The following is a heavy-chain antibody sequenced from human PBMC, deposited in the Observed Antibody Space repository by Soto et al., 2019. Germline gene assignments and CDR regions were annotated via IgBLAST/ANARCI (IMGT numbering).Heavy chain of an antibody. CDR1: GFTLSSYT. J-gene: IGHJ4*02. CDR2: FNPRSSSI. Sequence: GVSLGLSCAASGFTLSSYTIHWVRQAPGKGLEWLSCFNPRSSSIYYADSLRGRFTISRDNSKNMVFLQMNSLRAEDTALYYCAKNGLDNSPSAIDSWGPGTLVTV. CDR3: AKNGLDNSPSAIDS. D-gene: IGHD2-8*01. V-gene: IGHV3-48*01.